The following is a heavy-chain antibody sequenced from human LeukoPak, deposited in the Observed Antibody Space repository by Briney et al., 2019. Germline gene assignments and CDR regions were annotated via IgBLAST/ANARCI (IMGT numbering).Heavy chain of an antibody. Sequence: ASVKVSCKVSGYTLTELSMHWVRQAPGTRLEWMGGFDPEDGETIYAQKFQGRVTMTEDTSTDTAYMELSSLRSEDTAVYYCATDLGGSYAGLDPWGQGTLVTVSS. CDR2: FDPEDGET. D-gene: IGHD1-26*01. CDR3: ATDLGGSYAGLDP. J-gene: IGHJ5*02. CDR1: GYTLTELS. V-gene: IGHV1-24*01.